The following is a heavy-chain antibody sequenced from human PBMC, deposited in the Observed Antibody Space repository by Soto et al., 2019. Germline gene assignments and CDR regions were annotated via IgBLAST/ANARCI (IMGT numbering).Heavy chain of an antibody. J-gene: IGHJ5*02. Sequence: PSETLSLTCRVSGDSISSTFWWTWVRQPPGKGLEWIGEVYHSGSTRYNPSLKGRVTISVDTSKNQFSLRLSSVTAADTAVYYCSRERPDGCRLSPCGQGTLVTVSS. CDR1: GDSISSTFW. V-gene: IGHV4-4*02. D-gene: IGHD6-19*01. CDR3: SRERPDGCRLSP. CDR2: VYHSGST.